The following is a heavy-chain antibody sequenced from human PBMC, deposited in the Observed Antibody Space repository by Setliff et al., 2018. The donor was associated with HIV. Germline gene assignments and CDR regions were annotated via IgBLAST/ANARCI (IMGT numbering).Heavy chain of an antibody. Sequence: LSLTCAVSGYSISSGYYWGWIRQPPGKGLEWIGNIYHSGSSYSNPSLRSRITLSIDTSKNHFSLKLRSLTAADTAVYYCARRWGDILTGPDAFDIWGQGTMVTV. CDR1: GYSISSGYY. J-gene: IGHJ3*02. CDR2: IYHSGSS. CDR3: ARRWGDILTGPDAFDI. V-gene: IGHV4-38-2*01. D-gene: IGHD3-9*01.